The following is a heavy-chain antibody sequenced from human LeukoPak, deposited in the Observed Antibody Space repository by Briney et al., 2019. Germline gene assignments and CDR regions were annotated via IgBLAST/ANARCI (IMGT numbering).Heavy chain of an antibody. CDR1: GYSFTSYY. CDR3: ATDRGYCSGGSCYTGPIGFDP. Sequence: ASVKVSCKASGYSFTSYYMHWVRQAPGQGLEWMGFINPSGSSAAYAQKFQGRLTMTRDMFTSTAYMELSSLRSEDTAVYYCATDRGYCSGGSCYTGPIGFDPWGQGTLVTVSS. CDR2: INPSGSSA. D-gene: IGHD2-15*01. V-gene: IGHV1-46*01. J-gene: IGHJ5*02.